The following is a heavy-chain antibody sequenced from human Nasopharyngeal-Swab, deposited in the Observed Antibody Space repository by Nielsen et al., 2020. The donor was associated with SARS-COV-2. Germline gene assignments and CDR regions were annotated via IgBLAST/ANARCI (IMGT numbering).Heavy chain of an antibody. CDR2: ISWDSVTI. J-gene: IGHJ4*01. CDR1: GFTFDDYA. D-gene: IGHD7-27*01. V-gene: IGHV3-9*01. Sequence: SLKISCAASGFTFDDYAMHWVRQAPGKGLEWVSGISWDSVTIGYADSLKSRISISRDNAKNALYLQMNSLRPEDTARYYCVKGVAVVWGHFNDWGRGTLVTVSS. CDR3: VKGVAVVWGHFND.